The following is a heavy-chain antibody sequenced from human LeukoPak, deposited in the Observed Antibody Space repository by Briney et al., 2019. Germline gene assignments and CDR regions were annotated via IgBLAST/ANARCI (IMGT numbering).Heavy chain of an antibody. J-gene: IGHJ4*02. Sequence: SETLSLTCTVSGGSISSSSYYWGWIRQPPGKGLEWIGSIYYSGSTNYNPPPKSRVTISVDTSKNQFSLKLSSVTAADTAVYYCARGTSPLLYYFDYWGQGTLVTVSS. CDR1: GGSISSSSYY. D-gene: IGHD2-15*01. CDR3: ARGTSPLLYYFDY. V-gene: IGHV4-39*07. CDR2: IYYSGST.